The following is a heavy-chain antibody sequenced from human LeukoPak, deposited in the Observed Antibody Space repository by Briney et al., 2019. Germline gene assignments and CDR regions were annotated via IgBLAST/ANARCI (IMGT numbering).Heavy chain of an antibody. D-gene: IGHD3-10*01. V-gene: IGHV3-74*01. CDR1: GFTFSSYW. Sequence: PGGSLRLSCAASGFTFSSYWIHWVRQAAGKGLVRVSRISSDGGSTSYADSVKGRFTSSRDNAKNTLYLQMNSLRAEDTAVYYCARDLYYGSGVVDYWGQGTLVTVSS. J-gene: IGHJ4*02. CDR3: ARDLYYGSGVVDY. CDR2: ISSDGGST.